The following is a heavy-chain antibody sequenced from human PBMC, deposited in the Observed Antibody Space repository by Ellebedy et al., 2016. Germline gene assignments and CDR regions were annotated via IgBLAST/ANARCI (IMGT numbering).Heavy chain of an antibody. CDR2: INEDGSVK. V-gene: IGHV3-7*01. Sequence: GESLKISXAASGFTFTNHWMDWVRQAPGKGLEWVANINEDGSVKHYVDSVRGRFTISRDNAKNSLSLQLDSLRAEDTAVYYCTRDAVSHWGQGTLVIVSS. D-gene: IGHD3-16*01. J-gene: IGHJ4*02. CDR3: TRDAVSH. CDR1: GFTFTNHW.